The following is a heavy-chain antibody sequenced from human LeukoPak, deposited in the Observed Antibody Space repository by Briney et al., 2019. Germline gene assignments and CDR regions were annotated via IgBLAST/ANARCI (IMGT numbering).Heavy chain of an antibody. V-gene: IGHV4-39*01. D-gene: IGHD6-19*01. J-gene: IGHJ4*02. CDR3: ARHVSYSGDNFDY. Sequence: SETLSLTCTVSGGSISDISYYWGWIRQPPGKGLEWIGSVYYSGSTSYNPSLKSRVTISVDTSKNQFALKLSSVTAADTAVYFCARHVSYSGDNFDYWGQGTLVTVSS. CDR2: VYYSGST. CDR1: GGSISDISYY.